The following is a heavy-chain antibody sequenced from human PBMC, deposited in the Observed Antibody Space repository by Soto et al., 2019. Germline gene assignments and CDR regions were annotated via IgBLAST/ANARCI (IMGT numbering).Heavy chain of an antibody. D-gene: IGHD3-22*01. V-gene: IGHV3-9*01. Sequence: GGSLRLSCAASGFTFDDYAMHWVLQAPGKGLEWVSGISWNSGTIAYADSVKGRFTISRDNAKNSLYLQMNSLRPEDTALYYCAKLSYMIVVSGPFDIWGQGTMVTVSS. J-gene: IGHJ3*02. CDR3: AKLSYMIVVSGPFDI. CDR2: ISWNSGTI. CDR1: GFTFDDYA.